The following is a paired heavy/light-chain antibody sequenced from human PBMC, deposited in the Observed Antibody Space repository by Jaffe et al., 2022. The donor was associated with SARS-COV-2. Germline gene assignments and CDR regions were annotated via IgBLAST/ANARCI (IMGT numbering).Heavy chain of an antibody. CDR3: ARDPRTLSSGWGFDY. V-gene: IGHV1-3*01. D-gene: IGHD6-19*01. CDR2: INGGNGNT. J-gene: IGHJ4*02. CDR1: GYTFPSYA. Sequence: QVQLVQSGAEVKKPGASVKVSCKASGYTFPSYAIHWVRQAPGQGLEWMGWINGGNGNTKYSQKFHGRVTITRDTSAITAYMELRSLRSEDTAVYFCARDPRTLSSGWGFDYWGQGTLVTVSS.
Light chain of an antibody. J-gene: IGLJ3*02. V-gene: IGLV8-61*01. CDR1: SGSVSTSYY. CDR2: NTN. Sequence: QTVVTQEPSFSVSPGGTVTLTCGLSSGSVSTSYYPSWYQQTPGQAPRTLIYNTNTRSSGVPDRFSGSILDNKAALTITGAQADDECDYYCVLYMGSGISVFGGGTKLTVL. CDR3: VLYMGSGISV.